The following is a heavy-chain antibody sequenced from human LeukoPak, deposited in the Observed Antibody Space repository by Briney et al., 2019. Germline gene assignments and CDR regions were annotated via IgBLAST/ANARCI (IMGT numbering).Heavy chain of an antibody. V-gene: IGHV4-34*01. CDR1: GGSFSGYY. CDR2: INHSGST. Sequence: ASETLSLTCAVYGGSFSGYYWSWIRQPPGKGLEWIGEINHSGSTNYNPSLKSRVTISVDTSRNQFSLKLSSVTAADTAVYYCARGWSRPYYYDSSGPPGRYYYMDVWGKGTTVTVSS. J-gene: IGHJ6*03. D-gene: IGHD3-22*01. CDR3: ARGWSRPYYYDSSGPPGRYYYMDV.